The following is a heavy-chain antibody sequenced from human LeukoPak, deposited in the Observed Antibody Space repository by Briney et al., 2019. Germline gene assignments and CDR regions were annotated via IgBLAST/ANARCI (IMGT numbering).Heavy chain of an antibody. D-gene: IGHD5-12*01. CDR1: GGSFNSGSYY. CDR2: IYTSGST. CDR3: PRAMRVDRFFDY. J-gene: IGHJ4*02. V-gene: IGHV4-61*02. Sequence: SETLSLTCTVSGGSFNSGSYYWSWIRQPAGKGLEWVGRIYTSGSTNYNPSLKSRATISVDTSKNQFSLQLTSVTAADTAVYYCPRAMRVDRFFDYWGQGILVTVSS.